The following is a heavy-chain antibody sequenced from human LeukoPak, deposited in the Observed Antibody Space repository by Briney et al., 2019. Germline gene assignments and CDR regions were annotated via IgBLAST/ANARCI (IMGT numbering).Heavy chain of an antibody. CDR1: GYSISSGYY. CDR3: ARGNTAMDY. CDR2: IYHSGST. Sequence: PSETLSLTCTVSGYSISSGYYWGWIRQPPGKGLEWIGSIYHSGSTYCNPSLKSRVTISVDTSKNQFSLKLSSVTAADTAVYYCARGNTAMDYWGQGTLVTVSS. J-gene: IGHJ4*02. V-gene: IGHV4-38-2*02. D-gene: IGHD5-18*01.